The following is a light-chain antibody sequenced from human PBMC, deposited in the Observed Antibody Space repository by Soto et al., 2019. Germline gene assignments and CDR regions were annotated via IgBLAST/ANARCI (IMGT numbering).Light chain of an antibody. Sequence: EIVLTQSPGTLSLSPGERATLSCRASQSITSSFLAWYQQKPGQAPRLLMFGASGRASGIPDRFSVSGSGTDFTLTITRLEPEDFAVYYCQEYGSSSYTFGQGTELEIK. V-gene: IGKV3-20*01. CDR3: QEYGSSSYT. CDR1: QSITSSF. J-gene: IGKJ2*01. CDR2: GAS.